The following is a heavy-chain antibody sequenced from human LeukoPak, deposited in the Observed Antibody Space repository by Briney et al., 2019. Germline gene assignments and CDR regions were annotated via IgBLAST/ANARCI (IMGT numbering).Heavy chain of an antibody. J-gene: IGHJ4*02. D-gene: IGHD3-9*01. Sequence: GGSLRLSCAASGFTFTDFYMSWIRQAPGKGLEWVSYISSSGTTIYYADSVMGRFTISRDNAKNSLYLQMNSLRAEDTAVYYCARALTGFIPGNWGQGTLVIVSS. CDR1: GFTFTDFY. CDR3: ARALTGFIPGN. V-gene: IGHV3-11*01. CDR2: ISSSGTTI.